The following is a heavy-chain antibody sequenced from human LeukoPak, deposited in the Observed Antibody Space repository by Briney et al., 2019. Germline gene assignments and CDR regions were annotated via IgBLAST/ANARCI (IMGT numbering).Heavy chain of an antibody. Sequence: SQTLSLTCGISGDSVSSKSAAWNWIRQSPSRGLEWLGRTYYRSKWYNDYAVSVKSRITIHPDTSKNQCSLQLNSVTPEDTALYYCARHEVVTFDGMDLWAQGTTVTVSS. V-gene: IGHV6-1*01. CDR1: GDSVSSKSAA. D-gene: IGHD2-21*02. J-gene: IGHJ6*02. CDR3: ARHEVVTFDGMDL. CDR2: TYYRSKWYN.